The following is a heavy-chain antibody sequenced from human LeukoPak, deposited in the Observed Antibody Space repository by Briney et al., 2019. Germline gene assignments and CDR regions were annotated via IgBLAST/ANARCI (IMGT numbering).Heavy chain of an antibody. D-gene: IGHD6-6*01. CDR2: IYYSGST. CDR1: GGSISSYY. CDR3: ARRIAARPPYYYYYYMDV. Sequence: PSETLSLTCTVSGGSISSYYWSWIRQPPGKGLEWIGYIYYSGSTNYNPSLKSQVTISVDTSKNQFSLKLSSVTAADTAVYYCARRIAARPPYYYYYYMDVWGKGTTVTVSS. V-gene: IGHV4-59*01. J-gene: IGHJ6*03.